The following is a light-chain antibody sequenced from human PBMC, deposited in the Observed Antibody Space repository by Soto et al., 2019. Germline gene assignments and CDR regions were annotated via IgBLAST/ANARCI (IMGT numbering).Light chain of an antibody. CDR2: DAS. V-gene: IGKV1-5*01. CDR3: QQYDSYST. Sequence: QSPSILSASVGDRVTITCRASQSISTSLAWYQQKPGKAPKLLIHDASSLESGVPSRFSGSGSGTEFTLTISSLQPDDFATYYCQQYDSYSTFGQGTKVDIK. J-gene: IGKJ1*01. CDR1: QSISTS.